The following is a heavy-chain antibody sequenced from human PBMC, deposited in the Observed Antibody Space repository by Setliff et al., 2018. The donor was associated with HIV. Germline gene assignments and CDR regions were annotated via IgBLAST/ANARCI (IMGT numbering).Heavy chain of an antibody. CDR3: AKRSSYSSSWYYSDY. Sequence: PGGSLRLSCAGSGFTFNSYEMHWVRQAPGKGLEWIAYISGSGSTTHYADSVKGRFTISRDNAKNTLNLQMHSLRAEDTAVYYCAKRSSYSSSWYYSDYWGQGTLVTVSS. J-gene: IGHJ4*02. D-gene: IGHD6-13*01. CDR2: ISGSGSTT. CDR1: GFTFNSYE. V-gene: IGHV3-48*03.